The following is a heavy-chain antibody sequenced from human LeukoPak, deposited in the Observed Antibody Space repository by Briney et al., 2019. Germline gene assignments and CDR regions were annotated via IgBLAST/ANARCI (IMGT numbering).Heavy chain of an antibody. CDR1: GYSFTNYW. J-gene: IGHJ4*02. Sequence: GESLKISCKGSGYSFTNYWIGWVRQMPGEGLEWMGIIYPDDSDTRYSPSFQGQVTISADKSISTAYLQWSSLKASDTAMYYCARHREGYCTGDSCYGGDYWGQGTLVTVSS. CDR3: ARHREGYCTGDSCYGGDY. CDR2: IYPDDSDT. D-gene: IGHD2-15*01. V-gene: IGHV5-51*01.